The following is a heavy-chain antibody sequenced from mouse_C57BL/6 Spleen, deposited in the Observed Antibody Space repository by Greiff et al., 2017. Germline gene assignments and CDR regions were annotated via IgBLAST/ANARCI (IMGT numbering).Heavy chain of an antibody. CDR2: FYPGSGSI. Sequence: QVQLQQSGAELVKPGASVKLSCKASGYTFTEYTIHWVKQRSGQGLEWIGWFYPGSGSIKYNEKFKDKATLTAAKSSSTVYMELSRLTSEGYAVYFCARRTAQATDDWYFDVWGTGTTVTVSS. CDR1: GYTFTEYT. V-gene: IGHV1-62-2*01. D-gene: IGHD3-2*02. CDR3: ARRTAQATDDWYFDV. J-gene: IGHJ1*03.